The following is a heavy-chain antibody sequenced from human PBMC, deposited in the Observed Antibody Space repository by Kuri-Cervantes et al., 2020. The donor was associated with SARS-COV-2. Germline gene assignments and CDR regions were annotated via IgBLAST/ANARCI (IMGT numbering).Heavy chain of an antibody. CDR1: GYTFTSYA. Sequence: ASVKVSCKASGYTFTSYAMHWVRQAPGQRLEWMGWINAGNGNTKYSQKFQGRVTITRDTSASTAYMELSSLRSEDTAVYYCASIPLGYCSGGSCYSQDYYYYYYMDVWGKGTTVTVSS. CDR3: ASIPLGYCSGGSCYSQDYYYYYYMDV. CDR2: INAGNGNT. V-gene: IGHV1-3*01. J-gene: IGHJ6*03. D-gene: IGHD2-15*01.